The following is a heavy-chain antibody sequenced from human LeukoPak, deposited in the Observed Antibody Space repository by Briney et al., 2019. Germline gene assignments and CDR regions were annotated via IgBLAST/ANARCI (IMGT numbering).Heavy chain of an antibody. CDR3: ARTYCSSTSCYRMIGDAFDI. CDR2: TYYRSKWYN. V-gene: IGHV6-1*01. Sequence: SQTLSLTCAISGDSVSSNSAAWNWIRQSPSRGLEWLGRTYYRSKWYNDYAVSVKSRITINPDTSKNQFSLQLNSVTPEDTAVYYCARTYCSSTSCYRMIGDAFDIWGQGTMVTVSS. CDR1: GDSVSSNSAA. D-gene: IGHD2-2*01. J-gene: IGHJ3*02.